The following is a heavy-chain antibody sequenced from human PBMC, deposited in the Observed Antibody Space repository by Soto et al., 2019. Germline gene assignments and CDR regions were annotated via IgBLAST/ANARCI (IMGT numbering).Heavy chain of an antibody. CDR3: ARVGRDYGDSIYYYGMDV. J-gene: IGHJ6*02. Sequence: SETLSLTCTVSGGSISSYYWSWIRQPPGKGLEWIGYIYYTGSTNYNPSLKSRVTISVDTSKNQFSLKLSSVTAADTAVYYCARVGRDYGDSIYYYGMDVWGQGTTVT. CDR1: GGSISSYY. V-gene: IGHV4-59*01. D-gene: IGHD4-17*01. CDR2: IYYTGST.